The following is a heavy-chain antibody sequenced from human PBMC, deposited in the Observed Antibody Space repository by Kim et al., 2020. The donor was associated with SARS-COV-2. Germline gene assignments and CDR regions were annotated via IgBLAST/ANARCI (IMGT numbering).Heavy chain of an antibody. V-gene: IGHV3-23*01. D-gene: IGHD6-25*01. Sequence: SVKGRFTVSRDESRATVYLQLLSLRAEDTAVYYCAKGETPRNSGYDAFDVWGQGTVVTVSS. CDR3: AKGETPRNSGYDAFDV. J-gene: IGHJ3*01.